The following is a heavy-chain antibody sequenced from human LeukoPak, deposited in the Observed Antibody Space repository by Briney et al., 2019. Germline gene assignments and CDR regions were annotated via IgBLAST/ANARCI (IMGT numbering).Heavy chain of an antibody. J-gene: IGHJ5*02. V-gene: IGHV4-59*01. CDR3: ARESGWFDP. Sequence: SETLSLTCTVSGGSISSYYWNWIRQPPGKGLEWIGYIYYSGSTNYNPSLKSRVIISVDTSKNQFSLKLSSVTAADTAVYYCARESGWFDPWGQGTLVTVSS. CDR2: IYYSGST. D-gene: IGHD3-3*01. CDR1: GGSISSYY.